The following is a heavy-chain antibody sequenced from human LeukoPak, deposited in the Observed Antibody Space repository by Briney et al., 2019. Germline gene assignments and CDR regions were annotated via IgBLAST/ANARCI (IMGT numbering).Heavy chain of an antibody. CDR1: GYSISSGYY. Sequence: PSETLSLTCAVSGYSISSGYYWGWIRQPPGKGVEWIGSIYHSGSTYYNPSLKSRLTISVDTSKNQFSLKLSSVAAADTAVYYCARQDSGSYGVLDYWGQGTLVTVSS. J-gene: IGHJ4*02. CDR2: IYHSGST. V-gene: IGHV4-38-2*01. CDR3: ARQDSGSYGVLDY. D-gene: IGHD1-26*01.